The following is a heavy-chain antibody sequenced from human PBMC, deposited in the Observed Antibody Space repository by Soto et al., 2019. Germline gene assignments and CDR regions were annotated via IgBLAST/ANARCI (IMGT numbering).Heavy chain of an antibody. CDR2: IYHSGST. CDR3: ARLGDYGDDTEVDV. CDR1: SGSISSSNW. V-gene: IGHV4-4*02. Sequence: SETLSLTCAVSSGSISSSNWWSWVRQPPGKGLEWIGEIYHSGSTNYNPSLKSRVTISVDKSKNQFSLKLSSVTAADTAVYYCARLGDYGDDTEVDVWGKGTTVTVSS. J-gene: IGHJ6*04. D-gene: IGHD4-17*01.